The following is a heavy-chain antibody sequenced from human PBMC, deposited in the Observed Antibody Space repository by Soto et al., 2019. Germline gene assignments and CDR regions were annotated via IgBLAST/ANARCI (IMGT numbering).Heavy chain of an antibody. Sequence: QVQLVESGGGVVQPGRSLRLSCAASGFTFSSYGMHWVRQAPGKGLEWVALISYDGSNKYYADSVKGRFTISRDNSKNTLYLQMNSLRAEDTAVYYCAKVPRIGYYLDYYFDYWGQGTLVTVSS. CDR2: ISYDGSNK. D-gene: IGHD3-22*01. CDR3: AKVPRIGYYLDYYFDY. J-gene: IGHJ4*02. V-gene: IGHV3-30*18. CDR1: GFTFSSYG.